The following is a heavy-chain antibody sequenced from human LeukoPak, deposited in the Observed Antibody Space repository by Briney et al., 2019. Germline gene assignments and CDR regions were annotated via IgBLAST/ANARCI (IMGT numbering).Heavy chain of an antibody. CDR1: GFTFSSFN. CDR3: ARARAYSGYDNYY. D-gene: IGHD5-12*01. Sequence: PGGSLRLSCAASGFTFSSFNMNWVRQAPGKGLEWVSSISSSGDYIFYADSVEGRFTISRDNAKNSLYLQMNSLRAEDTAVYYCARARAYSGYDNYYWGQGTLVTVSS. CDR2: ISSSGDYI. V-gene: IGHV3-21*01. J-gene: IGHJ4*02.